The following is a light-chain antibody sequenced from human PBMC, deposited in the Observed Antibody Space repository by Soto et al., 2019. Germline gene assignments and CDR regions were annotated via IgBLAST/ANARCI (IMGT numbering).Light chain of an antibody. CDR3: QQYNNWPPLT. J-gene: IGKJ4*01. CDR2: GAS. V-gene: IGKV3-15*01. Sequence: EIVLTQSPGTLSLSPGERATLSFGSSQSVSSNLAWYQQKPGQAPRLLIYGASTRATGIPARFSGSGSGTEFTLTISSLQSEDFAVYYCQQYNNWPPLTFGGGTKVDIK. CDR1: QSVSSN.